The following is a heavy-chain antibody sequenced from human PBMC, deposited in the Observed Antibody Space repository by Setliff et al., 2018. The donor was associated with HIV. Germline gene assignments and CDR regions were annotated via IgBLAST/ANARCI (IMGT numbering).Heavy chain of an antibody. CDR1: GVSITSYF. CDR2: IYYSGSTSGGT. V-gene: IGHV4-59*01. CDR3: ASSLNGDSEPWYFGL. Sequence: PSETLSLTCTVSGVSITSYFWSWIRQPPGKGLEWIGFIYYSGSTSGGTNYNPSLKSRVTISLDTSKNQFSLNLSSVTAAETAVYYCASSLNGDSEPWYFGLWGRGTLVT. J-gene: IGHJ2*01. D-gene: IGHD4-17*01.